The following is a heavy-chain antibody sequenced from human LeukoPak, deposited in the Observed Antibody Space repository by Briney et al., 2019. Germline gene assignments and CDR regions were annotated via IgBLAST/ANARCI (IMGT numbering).Heavy chain of an antibody. CDR1: GFTFSSYS. Sequence: PGGSLRLSCASSGFTFSSYSMNWVRQAPGKGLEWVSSISCSSRYIYYADSLKGRFTIPRDNAKNTLYRQMDSLRAEDTAVYYCAKDPKSPTYCAGDCYPGDYYSYMDVWGKGTTVTISS. CDR2: ISCSSRYI. V-gene: IGHV3-21*04. J-gene: IGHJ6*03. CDR3: AKDPKSPTYCAGDCYPGDYYSYMDV. D-gene: IGHD2-21*02.